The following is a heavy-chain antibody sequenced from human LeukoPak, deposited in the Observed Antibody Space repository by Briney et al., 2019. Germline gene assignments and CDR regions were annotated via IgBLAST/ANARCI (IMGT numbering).Heavy chain of an antibody. J-gene: IGHJ5*02. V-gene: IGHV5-51*01. Sequence: GESLKISCKGSGYSFTSYWIGWVRQMPGKGLEWVGIIYPGDSDTRYSPSFQGQVTISADKSISTAYLQWSSLKASDTATYYCARLAEYYYGSGSYSEFDPWGQGTLVTVSS. CDR2: IYPGDSDT. D-gene: IGHD3-10*01. CDR1: GYSFTSYW. CDR3: ARLAEYYYGSGSYSEFDP.